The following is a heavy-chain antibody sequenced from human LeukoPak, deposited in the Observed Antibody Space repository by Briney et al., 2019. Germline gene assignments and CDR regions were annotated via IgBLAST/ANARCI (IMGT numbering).Heavy chain of an antibody. CDR2: ISYDGSNK. CDR1: GFTFSSYG. Sequence: GGSLRLSCEASGFTFSSYGMHWVRQAPGKGLEWVAVISYDGSNKYYADSVKGRFTISRDNSKNTLYLQMNSLRAEDTAVYYCARGQHGSGYWNYYYYYGMDVWGQGTTVTVSS. D-gene: IGHD3-22*01. CDR3: ARGQHGSGYWNYYYYYGMDV. V-gene: IGHV3-30*03. J-gene: IGHJ6*02.